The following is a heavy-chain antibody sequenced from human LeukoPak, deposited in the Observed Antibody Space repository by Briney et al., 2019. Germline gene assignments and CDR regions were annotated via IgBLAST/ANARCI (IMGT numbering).Heavy chain of an antibody. Sequence: ASVKVSCKASGYTFTGYYMHWVRQAPGQGLEWMGWINPNSGGTNYAQKFQGRVTMTRDTSISTAYMELSRLRSDDTAVYYCARDRTAAARGFDPWGQGTLVTVSS. CDR2: INPNSGGT. CDR3: ARDRTAAARGFDP. J-gene: IGHJ5*02. D-gene: IGHD6-6*01. V-gene: IGHV1-2*02. CDR1: GYTFTGYY.